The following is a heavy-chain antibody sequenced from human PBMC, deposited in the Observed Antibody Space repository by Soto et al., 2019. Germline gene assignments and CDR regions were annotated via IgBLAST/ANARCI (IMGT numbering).Heavy chain of an antibody. Sequence: PSETLSLTCAVYGGSFSGYYWSWSRQPPGKGLEWIGEINHSGSTNYNPSLKSRVTISVDTSKNQFSLKLSSVTAADTAVYYCARVPFIAETIDYWGQGTLVTVSS. D-gene: IGHD6-13*01. CDR3: ARVPFIAETIDY. CDR2: INHSGST. V-gene: IGHV4-34*01. J-gene: IGHJ4*02. CDR1: GGSFSGYY.